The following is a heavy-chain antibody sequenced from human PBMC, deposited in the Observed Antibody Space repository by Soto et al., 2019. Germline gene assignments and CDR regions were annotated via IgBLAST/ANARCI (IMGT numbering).Heavy chain of an antibody. CDR1: GGSFSGYY. Sequence: SETLSLTCAVYGGSFSGYYWSWIRQPPGKGLEWIGEINHSGSTNYNPSLKSRVTISVDTSKNQFSLKLSSVTAADTAVYYCARGPQAYWGQGTLVTVSS. J-gene: IGHJ4*02. CDR3: ARGPQAY. CDR2: INHSGST. V-gene: IGHV4-34*01.